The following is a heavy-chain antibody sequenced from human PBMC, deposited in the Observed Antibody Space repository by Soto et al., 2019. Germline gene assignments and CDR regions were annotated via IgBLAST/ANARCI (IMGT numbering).Heavy chain of an antibody. CDR1: GFTFSSYA. CDR3: AKDPRDSGYDLTPIEH. D-gene: IGHD5-12*01. J-gene: IGHJ4*01. V-gene: IGHV3-23*01. CDR2: ITGPGSFT. Sequence: PGGSLRLSCAASGFTFSSYAMTWVRQAPGQGLEWVASITGPGSFTYYAGSVKGRFTISRDNSKRTLYLQLNSLRADDTAVYYCAKDPRDSGYDLTPIEHWGHGTQVTVSS.